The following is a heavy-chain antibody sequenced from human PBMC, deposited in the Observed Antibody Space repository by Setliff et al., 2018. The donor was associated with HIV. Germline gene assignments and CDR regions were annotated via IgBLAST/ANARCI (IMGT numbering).Heavy chain of an antibody. V-gene: IGHV4-59*11. Sequence: SETLSLTCTVSGGSISSHYWSWIRQPPGKGLEWIGGIYYSGSTNYNPSLKSRVTLSLDTSKNQSSLKLTSVTAADTAVYYCARLGSRKSRYNWLDPWGQGTLVTVSS. CDR1: GGSISSHY. CDR3: ARLGSRKSRYNWLDP. CDR2: IYYSGST. J-gene: IGHJ5*02.